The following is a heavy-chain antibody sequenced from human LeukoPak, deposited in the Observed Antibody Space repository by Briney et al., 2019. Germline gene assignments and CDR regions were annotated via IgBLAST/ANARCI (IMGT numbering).Heavy chain of an antibody. V-gene: IGHV3-23*01. CDR2: ISGSGSTT. Sequence: PGGSLRLSCAASGFTFSSYAMNWVCQAPGKGLEWVSAISGSGSTTYYADSVKGRFTISRDNSKNTLFLQMNSLTAEDTAIYSCARPRLEYCSGGSCFDAFDIWGQGTMVTVSS. CDR1: GFTFSSYA. CDR3: ARPRLEYCSGGSCFDAFDI. D-gene: IGHD2-15*01. J-gene: IGHJ3*02.